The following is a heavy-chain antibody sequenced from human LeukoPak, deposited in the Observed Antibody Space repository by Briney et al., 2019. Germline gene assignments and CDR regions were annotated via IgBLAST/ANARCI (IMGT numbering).Heavy chain of an antibody. D-gene: IGHD1-1*01. CDR2: IYPGDSDT. J-gene: IGHJ4*02. CDR3: ARIRGYTTQSLYYFDY. CDR1: GYRFTSFW. Sequence: GESLKISCKASGYRFTSFWIGWVRQVPGKGLEWMAIIYPGDSDTRYSPSFQGQVTISADKSISTAYLEWSSLKASDTAIYYCARIRGYTTQSLYYFDYWGQGTLVTVSS. V-gene: IGHV5-51*01.